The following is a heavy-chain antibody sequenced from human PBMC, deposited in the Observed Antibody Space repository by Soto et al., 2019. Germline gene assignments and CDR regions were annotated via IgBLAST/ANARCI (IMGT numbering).Heavy chain of an antibody. Sequence: GAAVKVSCKASGYTFSSIGIIWVRQAPGHRLEWMGWISPYKGNTHYALGIQGRVTMTTDTSTSTAYMELRSLRSDDTAVYYCARDLDASGSYYTDYWGQGTLVTVSS. D-gene: IGHD3-10*01. CDR3: ARDLDASGSYYTDY. V-gene: IGHV1-18*01. CDR1: GYTFSSIG. J-gene: IGHJ4*02. CDR2: ISPYKGNT.